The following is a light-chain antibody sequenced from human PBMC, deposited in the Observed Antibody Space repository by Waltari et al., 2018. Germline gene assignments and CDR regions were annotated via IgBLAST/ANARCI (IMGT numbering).Light chain of an antibody. Sequence: DIVMTQSPDSLAVSLGERATINCKSRQSVLYSSNNNNYLAWYQQKPGQPPKLLISWASTRESGVPDRFSGSGSGTDFTLTISSLQAEDVAVYYCQQYYTTLPTFGQGTKVEIK. V-gene: IGKV4-1*01. CDR2: WAS. CDR3: QQYYTTLPT. CDR1: QSVLYSSNNNNY. J-gene: IGKJ1*01.